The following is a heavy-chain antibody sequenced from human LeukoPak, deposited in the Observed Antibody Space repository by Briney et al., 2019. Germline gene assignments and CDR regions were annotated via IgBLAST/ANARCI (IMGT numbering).Heavy chain of an antibody. D-gene: IGHD1-1*01. Sequence: TSETLSLTCTVSGGSISSYYWSWIRQPPGKGLEWIGYISYSGSTNFNPSLKSRVTISVDTSKNQFSLKLSSVTAADTAVYYCAREGTAGTNLNWFDPWDQGTLVTVSS. CDR2: ISYSGST. CDR3: AREGTAGTNLNWFDP. V-gene: IGHV4-59*01. J-gene: IGHJ5*02. CDR1: GGSISSYY.